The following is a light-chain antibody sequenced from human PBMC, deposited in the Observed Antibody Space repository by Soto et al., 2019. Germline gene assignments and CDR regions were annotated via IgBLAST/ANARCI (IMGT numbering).Light chain of an antibody. CDR1: QGIRNN. CDR2: GTS. V-gene: IGKV1-17*01. Sequence: DIQMTQSPSSLFASVGDRVTITCRASQGIRNNLGWYQQKPGKAPKRLIYGTSNLQYGAPSRFSGSGSGTEFTLTITSLQPEDFATYYCQQYYSYLWTFGQGTKVDIK. J-gene: IGKJ1*01. CDR3: QQYYSYLWT.